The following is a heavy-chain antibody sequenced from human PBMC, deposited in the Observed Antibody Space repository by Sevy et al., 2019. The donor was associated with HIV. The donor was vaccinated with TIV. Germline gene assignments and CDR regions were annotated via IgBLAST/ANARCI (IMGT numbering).Heavy chain of an antibody. CDR3: GRGGSGSSNYWVH. V-gene: IGHV3-48*01. D-gene: IGHD3-10*01. CDR2: INGGGRSI. J-gene: IGHJ4*02. CDR1: GFTFSSYS. Sequence: GGSLRLSCAASGFTFSSYSMNWVRQAPGKGLEWVSYINGGGRSIYYADSVKGRFTISRDNAKNTLYLQMNSLRIEDTGVYYCGRGGSGSSNYWVHWGQGSLVTVSS.